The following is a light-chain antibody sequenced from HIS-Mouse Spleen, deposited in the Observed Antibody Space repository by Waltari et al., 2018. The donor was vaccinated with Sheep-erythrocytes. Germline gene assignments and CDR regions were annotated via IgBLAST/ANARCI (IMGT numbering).Light chain of an antibody. CDR1: QSISNY. J-gene: IGKJ2*01. CDR2: AAS. CDR3: LRYYTHPYT. V-gene: IGKV1-6*01. Sequence: AIQMTQSPSSLSASVGDRVTITCRASQSISNYLSWYQQKPGKAPKLLIYAASSLQSGVSWMCSGRASGTDFTLTISSLQPDFFTSYCCLRYYTHPYTFGPGTKLEIK.